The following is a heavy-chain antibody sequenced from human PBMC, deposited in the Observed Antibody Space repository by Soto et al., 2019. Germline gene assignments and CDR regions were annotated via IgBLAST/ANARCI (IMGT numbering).Heavy chain of an antibody. V-gene: IGHV4-61*01. D-gene: IGHD4-17*01. CDR3: ARTTAVPNTLRSRYFFDY. CDR2: VYYSVKT. Sequence: SETLSLTCYVSGTSVSNKTYYWSWIGQPPGKRLEWIGYVYYSVKTNYNPSLKSRVTISVDMSKNQFSMRLSSVTTAETALYYCARTTAVPNTLRSRYFFDYWGQGTLVTV. J-gene: IGHJ4*02. CDR1: GTSVSNKTYY.